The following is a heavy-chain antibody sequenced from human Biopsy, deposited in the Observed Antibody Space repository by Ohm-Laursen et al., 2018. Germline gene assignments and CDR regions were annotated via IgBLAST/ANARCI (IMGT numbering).Heavy chain of an antibody. CDR3: AKDQGYYYDRSVYYYFDY. Sequence: ASVKVSCKASGYSFSTYDVNWVRQARGQGLEWMGWMIPSSGKTDYAQRFQGRVTLTMNTSISTAYMELSGLRSEDTAVYYCAKDQGYYYDRSVYYYFDYWGQGTLVTVSS. D-gene: IGHD3-22*01. J-gene: IGHJ4*02. CDR1: GYSFSTYD. V-gene: IGHV1-8*01. CDR2: MIPSSGKT.